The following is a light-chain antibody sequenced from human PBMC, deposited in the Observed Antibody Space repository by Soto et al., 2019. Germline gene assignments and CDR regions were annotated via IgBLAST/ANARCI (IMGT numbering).Light chain of an antibody. CDR1: QSVSSN. CDR2: GAS. V-gene: IGKV3-15*01. Sequence: IVMTHSPATLSVSPGERATLSCRGSQSVSSNLAWYQQKPGQAPRLLIYGASTRATGIPARFSGSGSGTEFTLTISSLQSEHLAVYYCQQYNNWPQTFGQGTKVDIK. J-gene: IGKJ1*01. CDR3: QQYNNWPQT.